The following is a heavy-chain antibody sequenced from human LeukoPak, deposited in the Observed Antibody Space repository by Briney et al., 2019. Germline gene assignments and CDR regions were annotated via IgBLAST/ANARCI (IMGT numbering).Heavy chain of an antibody. V-gene: IGHV3-23*01. CDR3: AKEVRFSYYYYGMGV. CDR1: GFTFSSYA. D-gene: IGHD3-10*01. Sequence: GGSLRLSCAASGFTFSSYAMSWVRQAPGKGLEWVSAISGSGGSTYYAASVKGRFTISRDNSKNTLYLQMNSLRAEDTAVYYCAKEVRFSYYYYGMGVWGQGTTVTVSS. CDR2: ISGSGGST. J-gene: IGHJ6*02.